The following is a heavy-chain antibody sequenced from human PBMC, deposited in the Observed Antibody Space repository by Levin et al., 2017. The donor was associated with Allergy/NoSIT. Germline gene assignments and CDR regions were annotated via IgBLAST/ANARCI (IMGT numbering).Heavy chain of an antibody. Sequence: SETLSLTCTVSDGSITRYYWSWIRQPPGKGLEWIGYIYYLGSTNYNPSLKSRITISLDTSKNQFSLKLSSVTAADTAVYYCANHREGGSYGAPFDSWGQGTLVTVSS. CDR2: IYYLGST. J-gene: IGHJ4*02. CDR3: ANHREGGSYGAPFDS. D-gene: IGHD1-26*01. V-gene: IGHV4-59*12. CDR1: DGSITRYY.